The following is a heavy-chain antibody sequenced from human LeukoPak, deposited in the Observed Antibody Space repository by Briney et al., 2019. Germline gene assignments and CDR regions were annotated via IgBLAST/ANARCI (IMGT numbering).Heavy chain of an antibody. V-gene: IGHV3-23*01. CDR1: GFSFSNYG. CDR2: ISSGGDNT. Sequence: GGSLRLSCAASGFSFSNYGMSWVRQAPGKGLEWDSSISSGGDNTYYADSVRGRFTISRDNSKNTLYLQLNSLRAEDTAVYYCAKSHRGHCSTTTCDDEGDYWGQGTLVTVSS. J-gene: IGHJ4*02. CDR3: AKSHRGHCSTTTCDDEGDY. D-gene: IGHD2-2*01.